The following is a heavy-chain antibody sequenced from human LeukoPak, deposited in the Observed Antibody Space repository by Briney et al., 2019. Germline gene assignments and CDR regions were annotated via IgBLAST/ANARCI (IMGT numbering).Heavy chain of an antibody. D-gene: IGHD3-10*01. V-gene: IGHV4-59*01. CDR2: IFYSGST. J-gene: IGHJ5*01. CDR3: ARGRARDGSFPWLDS. Sequence: SETLSLTCSVSGDSIGSYYWTWIRQSAGKGLGWIGYIFYSGSTNYRPSLKSRATISVDTSNNQFSLQLRSVTAADTAIYHCARGRARDGSFPWLDSWGQGTLVTVSS. CDR1: GDSIGSYY.